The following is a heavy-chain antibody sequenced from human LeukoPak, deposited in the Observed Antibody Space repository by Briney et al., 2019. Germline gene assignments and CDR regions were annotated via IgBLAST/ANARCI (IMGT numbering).Heavy chain of an antibody. CDR1: GFTFSSYW. CDR3: ARDMGGIVVVPADGYFDY. V-gene: IGHV3-7*03. Sequence: PGGSLRLSCAASGFTFSSYWMSWVRQALGKGLEWVANIKQDGSEKYYVDSVKGRFTISRDNAKNSLYLQMNSLRAEDTAVYYCARDMGGIVVVPADGYFDYWGQGTLVTVSS. J-gene: IGHJ4*02. CDR2: IKQDGSEK. D-gene: IGHD2-2*01.